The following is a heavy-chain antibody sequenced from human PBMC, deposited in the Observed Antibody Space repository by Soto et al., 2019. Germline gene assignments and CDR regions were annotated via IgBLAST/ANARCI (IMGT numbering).Heavy chain of an antibody. V-gene: IGHV4-28*01. D-gene: IGHD3-10*01. CDR2: IYYSGST. Sequence: SETLSLTCAVSGYSISSSNWWGWIRQPPGKGLEWIGYIYYSGSTYYNPSLKSRVTMSVDTSKNQFSLKLSSVTAVDTAVYYCARTAPYGSGSYYEWQDSYYFDYWGQGTLVTVSS. CDR3: ARTAPYGSGSYYEWQDSYYFDY. J-gene: IGHJ4*02. CDR1: GYSISSSNW.